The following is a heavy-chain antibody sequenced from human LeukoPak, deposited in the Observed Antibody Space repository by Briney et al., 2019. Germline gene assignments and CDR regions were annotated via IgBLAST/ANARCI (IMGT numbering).Heavy chain of an antibody. Sequence: ASVKVSCKASGGTFSSYTISWVRRAPGQGLEWMGRIIPILGIAKYAQKFQGRVTITADKSTSTAYMELSSLRSEDTAVYYCARDRDGVVTFPWGQGTLVTVSS. V-gene: IGHV1-69*04. J-gene: IGHJ5*02. D-gene: IGHD3-3*01. CDR1: GGTFSSYT. CDR3: ARDRDGVVTFP. CDR2: IIPILGIA.